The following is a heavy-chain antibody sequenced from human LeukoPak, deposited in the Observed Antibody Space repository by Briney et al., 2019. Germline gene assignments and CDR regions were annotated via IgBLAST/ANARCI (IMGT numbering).Heavy chain of an antibody. V-gene: IGHV4-59*11. D-gene: IGHD1-26*01. Sequence: SETLSLTCTVSGGSISSHYWSWIRQPPGRGLEWIGYINYSGTTNYNPSLKSRVTISVDTSKNQFSLKLSSVTAADTAMHYCARGSGGWFDPWGQGTLVTVSS. CDR1: GGSISSHY. J-gene: IGHJ5*02. CDR3: ARGSGGWFDP. CDR2: INYSGTT.